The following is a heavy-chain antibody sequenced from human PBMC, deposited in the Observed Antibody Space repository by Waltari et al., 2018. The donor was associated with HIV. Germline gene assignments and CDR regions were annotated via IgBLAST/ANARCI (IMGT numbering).Heavy chain of an antibody. Sequence: QVQLQESGPGLVKPSQTLSLTCTVSGGPISSGGYYWSWIRQHPGKDVEWIGFIYYSGSTSYNPSLKSRVTISVDTSKNQFSLKLSSVTAADTAVYYCARVRSPGYTYGFYFYYYGMDVWGQGTTVTVSS. CDR2: IYYSGST. CDR1: GGPISSGGYY. J-gene: IGHJ6*02. D-gene: IGHD5-18*01. V-gene: IGHV4-31*03. CDR3: ARVRSPGYTYGFYFYYYGMDV.